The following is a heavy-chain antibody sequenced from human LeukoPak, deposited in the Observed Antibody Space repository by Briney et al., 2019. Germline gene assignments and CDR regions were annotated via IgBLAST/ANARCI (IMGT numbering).Heavy chain of an antibody. CDR2: IKEDGSEK. V-gene: IGHV3-7*01. Sequence: GGSLRLSCAASGFTFSTYWMSWVRQAPGKGLEWVANIKEDGSEKYYVDSVKGRFTISRDNAKNSLYLQMNSLRVEDTAVYYCARELNYYQYMDVWGKGTTVTVSS. CDR3: ARELNYYQYMDV. J-gene: IGHJ6*03. CDR1: GFTFSTYW.